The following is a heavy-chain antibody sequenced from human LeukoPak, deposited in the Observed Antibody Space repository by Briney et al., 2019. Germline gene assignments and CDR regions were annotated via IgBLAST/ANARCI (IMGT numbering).Heavy chain of an antibody. J-gene: IGHJ4*02. CDR1: GFTFSNYG. CDR2: ISGSGGST. V-gene: IGHV3-23*01. Sequence: GGSLRLSCAASGFTFSNYGMHWVRQAPGKGLEWVSAISGSGGSTYYADSVKGRFTISRDNSKNTLYLQMNSLRAEDTAVYYCATEVVTMVRGSKSDYWGQGTLVTVSS. CDR3: ATEVVTMVRGSKSDY. D-gene: IGHD3-10*01.